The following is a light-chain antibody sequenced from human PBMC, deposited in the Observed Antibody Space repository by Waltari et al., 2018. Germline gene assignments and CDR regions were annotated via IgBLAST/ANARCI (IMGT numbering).Light chain of an antibody. CDR1: SSDVGDYKY. J-gene: IGLJ1*01. CDR3: SSYTTRSTRV. CDR2: DVT. V-gene: IGLV2-14*03. Sequence: QSALTQPASVSGSPGQSITISCTATSSDVGDYKYVSWYQQHPGKVPKLLIYDVTNRTSGISYRFSGSKSGYTASLTISGLQAEDEADYYCSSYTTRSTRVFGTGTKVTVL.